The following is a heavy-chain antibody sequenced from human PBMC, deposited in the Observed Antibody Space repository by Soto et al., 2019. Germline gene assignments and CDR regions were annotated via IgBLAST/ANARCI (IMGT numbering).Heavy chain of an antibody. V-gene: IGHV2-5*02. D-gene: IGHD3-9*01. CDR1: GFSLSTSGVG. Sequence: SGPTLVNPTQTLTLTCTFSGFSLSTSGVGEGWIRQPPGKALEWLALIYWDDDKRYSPSLKSRLTITKDTSKNQVVLTMTNMDPVDTATYYCAHRRYDILTGYPRVDYWGQGTLVTVSS. J-gene: IGHJ4*02. CDR2: IYWDDDK. CDR3: AHRRYDILTGYPRVDY.